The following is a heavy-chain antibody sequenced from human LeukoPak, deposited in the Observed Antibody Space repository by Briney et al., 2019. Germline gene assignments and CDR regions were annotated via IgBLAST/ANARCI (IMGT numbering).Heavy chain of an antibody. CDR3: ARDAYYSSGTYFDY. J-gene: IGHJ4*02. Sequence: GSLRLSCAASGFIFTNYAMHWVRQAPGRGLEWVTVISKDGSDKNYADSVKGRFTISRDNSMNTLFLQMNSLRTDDTAVYFCARDAYYSSGTYFDYWGQGTLVTVSS. CDR2: ISKDGSDK. D-gene: IGHD3-10*01. V-gene: IGHV3-30*01. CDR1: GFIFTNYA.